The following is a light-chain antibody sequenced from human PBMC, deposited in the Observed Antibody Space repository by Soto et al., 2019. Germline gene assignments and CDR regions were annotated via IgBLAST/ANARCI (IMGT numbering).Light chain of an antibody. CDR1: NSDVGGYNY. CDR2: DVS. CDR3: SSYTSSSTLFYV. V-gene: IGLV2-14*01. J-gene: IGLJ1*01. Sequence: QSVLTQPASVSGSPGQSITISCTGTNSDVGGYNYVSWYQQHPGKAPKLMIYDVSNRPSGVSNRFSGSKSGNTASLTISGLQAEDEADYYCSSYTSSSTLFYVFGTGTKV.